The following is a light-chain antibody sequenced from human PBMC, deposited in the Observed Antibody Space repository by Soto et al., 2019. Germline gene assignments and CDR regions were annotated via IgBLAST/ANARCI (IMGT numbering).Light chain of an antibody. Sequence: QTVVPQSPSASASLGASVKLTCTLSSGHSNYAIAWHQQQPEKGPRYLMKLNRDGSHSKGDGIPNRFSGSISGAARYLTISSLQSEYEADYYCQTGGTGIVIFGGGTKLTVL. V-gene: IGLV4-69*01. CDR1: SGHSNYA. CDR2: LNRDGSH. CDR3: QTGGTGIVI. J-gene: IGLJ2*01.